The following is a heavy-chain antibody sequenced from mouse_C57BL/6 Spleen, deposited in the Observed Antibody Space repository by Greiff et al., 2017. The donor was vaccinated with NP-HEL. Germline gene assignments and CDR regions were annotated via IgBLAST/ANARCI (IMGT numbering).Heavy chain of an antibody. V-gene: IGHV1-36*01. CDR3: AVHGHYGSSYGYFDV. CDR1: GFTFTDYY. D-gene: IGHD1-1*01. Sequence: VQLQQSGPVLVKPGPSVKISCKASGFTFTDYYMHWVKQSHGKSLEWIGLVYPYNGGTSYNQKFKGKATLTEDTSSSTAYMELNSLTSEDSAVYYCAVHGHYGSSYGYFDVWGTGTTVTVSS. J-gene: IGHJ1*03. CDR2: VYPYNGGT.